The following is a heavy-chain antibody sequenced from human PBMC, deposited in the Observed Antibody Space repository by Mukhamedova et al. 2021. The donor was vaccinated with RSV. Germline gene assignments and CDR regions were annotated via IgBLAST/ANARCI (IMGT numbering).Heavy chain of an antibody. V-gene: IGHV1-46*01. CDR3: ARRSGDKSFDI. J-gene: IGHJ3*02. D-gene: IGHD7-27*01. Sequence: GRVTVTRDTSTTTVYMELSSLRSEDTAVYYCARRSGDKSFDIWGQGTMVTVS.